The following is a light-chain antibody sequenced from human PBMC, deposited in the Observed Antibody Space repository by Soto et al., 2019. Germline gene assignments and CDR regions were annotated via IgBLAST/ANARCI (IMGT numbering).Light chain of an antibody. CDR3: QQYDDWPPA. CDR1: QTVRDNY. V-gene: IGKV3-20*01. J-gene: IGKJ4*01. Sequence: WMEPAGTRSLYPGERATLSCRASQTVRDNYLACYHQKPGQAPRLLISDASSRATGIPDRFSGGGSGTDFTLTIDSLQSEDFAVYHCQQYDDWPPAFGGGTKVDIK. CDR2: DAS.